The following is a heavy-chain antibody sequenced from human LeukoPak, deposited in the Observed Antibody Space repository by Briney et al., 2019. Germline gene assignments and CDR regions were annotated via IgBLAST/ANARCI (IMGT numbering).Heavy chain of an antibody. Sequence: SVKVSCKASEGTFNSYGISWVRQAPGQGLEWRGRIIPILGITNYAQKFQGRVTITADKSTNTAYMELSSLRSADTAVFYCARDLSGSSSWYAYWGQGHLVTVSS. J-gene: IGHJ1*01. CDR3: ARDLSGSSSWYAY. V-gene: IGHV1-69*04. CDR1: EGTFNSYG. CDR2: IIPILGIT. D-gene: IGHD6-13*01.